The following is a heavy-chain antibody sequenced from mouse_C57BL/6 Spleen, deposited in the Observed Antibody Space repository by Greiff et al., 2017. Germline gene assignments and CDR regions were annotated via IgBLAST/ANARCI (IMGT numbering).Heavy chain of an antibody. CDR1: GYTFTDYN. CDR2: INPNNGGT. V-gene: IGHV1-22*01. Sequence: VQLKESGPELVKPGASVKMSCKASGYTFTDYNMHWVKQSHGKSLEWIGYINPNNGGTSYNQKFKGKATLTVNKSSSTAYMELRSLTSEDSAVYYCAREGYYAMDYWGQGTSVTVSS. J-gene: IGHJ4*01. CDR3: AREGYYAMDY.